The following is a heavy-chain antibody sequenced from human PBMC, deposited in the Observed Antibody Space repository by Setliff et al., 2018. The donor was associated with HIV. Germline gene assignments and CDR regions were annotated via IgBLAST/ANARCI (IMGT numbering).Heavy chain of an antibody. CDR3: AHRLSYYDTSGYYSYYFDY. V-gene: IGHV2-5*01. CDR2: IYWNDDK. CDR1: GFSLSTSVVG. D-gene: IGHD3-22*01. Sequence: ESGPTLVNPTQTLTLTCTFSGFSLSTSVVGVGWIRQPPGKALEWLALIYWNDDKRYSPSLKSRLTITKDTSKNQVVLTMTNMDPVDTATYYCAHRLSYYDTSGYYSYYFDYWGQGTLVTVSS. J-gene: IGHJ4*02.